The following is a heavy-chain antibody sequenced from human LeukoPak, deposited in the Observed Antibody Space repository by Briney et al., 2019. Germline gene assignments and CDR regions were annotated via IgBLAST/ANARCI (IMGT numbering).Heavy chain of an antibody. Sequence: PSETLSLTRAVYGGSFSGYYWSWIRQPPGKGLEWIGEINHSGSTNYNPSLKSRVTISVDASKNQFSLKLSSVTAADTAVYYCARITKGGSYYVGPKFDYWGQGTLVTVSS. J-gene: IGHJ4*02. CDR1: GGSFSGYY. V-gene: IGHV4-34*01. D-gene: IGHD1-26*01. CDR2: INHSGST. CDR3: ARITKGGSYYVGPKFDY.